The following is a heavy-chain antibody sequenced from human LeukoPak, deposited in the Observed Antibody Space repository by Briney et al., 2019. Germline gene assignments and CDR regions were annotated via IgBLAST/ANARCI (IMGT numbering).Heavy chain of an antibody. J-gene: IGHJ6*02. D-gene: IGHD4-23*01. CDR2: IQEDGSAK. Sequence: ETLSLTCTVSGGSISSSSYYWGWVRQAPGRGLEWVANIQEDGSAKFYVDSVKGRFTISRDNAKNSLYLQMNSLRAEDTAVYYCARGRWAYGMDVWGQGTTVTVSS. CDR3: ARGRWAYGMDV. CDR1: GGSISSSSYY. V-gene: IGHV3-7*01.